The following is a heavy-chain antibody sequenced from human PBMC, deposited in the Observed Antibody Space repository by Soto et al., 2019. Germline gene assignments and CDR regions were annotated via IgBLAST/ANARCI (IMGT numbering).Heavy chain of an antibody. Sequence: PGGSLRLSCAASGFTFSSYAMSWVRQAPGKGLEWVSAISGSGGSTYYADSVKGRFTISRDNSKNTLYLQMNSLRAEDTAVYYCAKDPPFMITFGGVIAPDYWGQGTLVTVSS. CDR2: ISGSGGST. D-gene: IGHD3-16*02. V-gene: IGHV3-23*01. CDR3: AKDPPFMITFGGVIAPDY. CDR1: GFTFSSYA. J-gene: IGHJ4*02.